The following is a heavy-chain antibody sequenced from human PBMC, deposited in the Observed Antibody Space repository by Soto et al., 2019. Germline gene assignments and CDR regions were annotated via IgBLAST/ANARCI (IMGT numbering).Heavy chain of an antibody. CDR2: IYYSGST. Sequence: QVQLQESGPGLVKPSETLSLTCTVSGGSVSSGSYYWSWIRQPPGKGLEWIGYIYYSGSTNYNPSLKSRVTISVDTSKNQFSLKLSSVTAADTAVYYCARGKRWLQSPFDYWGQGTLVTVS. D-gene: IGHD5-12*01. CDR1: GGSVSSGSYY. CDR3: ARGKRWLQSPFDY. J-gene: IGHJ4*02. V-gene: IGHV4-61*01.